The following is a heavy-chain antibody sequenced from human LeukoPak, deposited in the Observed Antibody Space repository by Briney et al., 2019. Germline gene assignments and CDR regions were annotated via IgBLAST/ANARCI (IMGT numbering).Heavy chain of an antibody. J-gene: IGHJ6*03. CDR2: IYSGGST. V-gene: IGHV3-66*01. CDR1: GFTFSDYY. Sequence: GGSLRLSCASSGFTFSDYYMSWIRQAPGKGLEWVSLIYSGGSTYYADWVKGRFTISRDNSKNTLYLQMNSLRAEDTAVYYCARDQPRMVRGVIMMGYYYYYMDVWGKGTTVTVSS. D-gene: IGHD3-10*01. CDR3: ARDQPRMVRGVIMMGYYYYYMDV.